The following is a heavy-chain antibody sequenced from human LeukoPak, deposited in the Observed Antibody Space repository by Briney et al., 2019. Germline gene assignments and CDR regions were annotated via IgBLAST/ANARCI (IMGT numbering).Heavy chain of an antibody. D-gene: IGHD5-12*01. CDR1: GFTFTNYG. V-gene: IGHV3-23*01. CDR3: AKSWLRLGGDY. J-gene: IGHJ4*02. Sequence: AGGSLRLSCAASGFTFTNYGMSWVRQAPGKGLEWVSGISGNGGTSYYADSVKGRFTISRDNSKNTLYLQMNSLRAEDTAVYYCAKSWLRLGGDYWGQGTLVTVSS. CDR2: ISGNGGTS.